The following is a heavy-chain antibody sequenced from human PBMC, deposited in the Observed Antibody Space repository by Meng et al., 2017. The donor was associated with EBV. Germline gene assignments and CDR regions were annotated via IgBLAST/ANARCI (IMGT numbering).Heavy chain of an antibody. D-gene: IGHD5-12*01. V-gene: IGHV4-39*07. CDR3: ARVVATIFTNWFDP. J-gene: IGHJ5*02. CDR2: IYYSGST. Sequence: QLQRQQSRPGLVTPSAPLSLTCTVSGGSISISSYYWGWIRQPPGKGLEWIGSIYYSGSTYYNPSLKSRVTISVDTSKNQFSLKLSSVTAADTAVYYCARVVATIFTNWFDPWGQGTLVTVSS. CDR1: GGSISISSYY.